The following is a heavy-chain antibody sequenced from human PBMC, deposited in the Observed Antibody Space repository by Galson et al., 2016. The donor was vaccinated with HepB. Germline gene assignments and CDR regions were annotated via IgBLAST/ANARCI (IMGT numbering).Heavy chain of an antibody. Sequence: SVKVSCKASGYTFATYYMHWVRQAPGQGFEWMGLIHPSAHTTTYAQKFQGRVTMTRDPSTSTVYMELSSLRSEDTAVYYCARSFCTNDICYVTAFDFWGQGTMVTVSS. D-gene: IGHD2-8*01. CDR2: IHPSAHTT. V-gene: IGHV1-46*01. J-gene: IGHJ3*01. CDR3: ARSFCTNDICYVTAFDF. CDR1: GYTFATYY.